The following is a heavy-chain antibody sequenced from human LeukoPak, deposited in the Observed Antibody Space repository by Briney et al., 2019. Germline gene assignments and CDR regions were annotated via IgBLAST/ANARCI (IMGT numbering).Heavy chain of an antibody. Sequence: AGRSLRLSCAASGFTFSSYAMHWVRQAPGKGLEWVAVISHDGSNKYYADSVKGRFTISRDNSKNTLYLQMNSLRAEDTAVYYCARGGNYDSSGYYEYFQHWGQGTLVTVSS. CDR1: GFTFSSYA. D-gene: IGHD3-22*01. V-gene: IGHV3-30*01. CDR3: ARGGNYDSSGYYEYFQH. CDR2: ISHDGSNK. J-gene: IGHJ1*01.